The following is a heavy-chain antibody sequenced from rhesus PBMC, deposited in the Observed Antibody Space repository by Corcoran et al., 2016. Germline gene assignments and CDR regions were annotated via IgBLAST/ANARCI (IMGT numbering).Heavy chain of an antibody. D-gene: IGHD6-25*01. Sequence: EVQLVQSGAEVKRPGESLKISCKTSGYSFTSYWISWVRQMPGKGREWMGAMDPSDADARNSPSFQGPVTISADKSISPTYLQWSSLKASDSATYYCAKEGAAAGFDYWGQGVLVTVSS. CDR2: MDPSDADA. CDR1: GYSFTSYW. J-gene: IGHJ4*01. CDR3: AKEGAAAGFDY. V-gene: IGHV5-2*01.